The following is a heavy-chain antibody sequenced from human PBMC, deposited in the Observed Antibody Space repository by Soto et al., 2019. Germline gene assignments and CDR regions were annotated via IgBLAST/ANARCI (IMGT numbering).Heavy chain of an antibody. CDR2: ISYDGSNK. CDR1: GFTFSSYG. J-gene: IGHJ4*02. Sequence: GGSLRLSCAASGFTFSSYGMHWVRQAPGKGLEWVAVISYDGSNKYYADSVKGRFTISRDNSKNTLYLQMSSLRAEDTAVYYCANLGTPHSPYYFDYWGQGTLVTVSS. CDR3: ANLGTPHSPYYFDY. V-gene: IGHV3-30*18. D-gene: IGHD1-1*01.